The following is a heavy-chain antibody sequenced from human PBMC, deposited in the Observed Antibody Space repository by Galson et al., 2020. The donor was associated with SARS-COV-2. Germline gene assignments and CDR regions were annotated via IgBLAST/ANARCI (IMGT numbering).Heavy chain of an antibody. Sequence: GESLKISCAASGFSFSSYAMHWVRQAPGKGPEWVALTWYDGNIQYYADSVKGRFTISRDNSKNTLYLQMNSLGVEDTAVYFCAKDHGYCSAGTCYWAFDIWGQGTMVTVSS. J-gene: IGHJ3*02. CDR2: TWYDGNIQ. CDR1: GFSFSSYA. CDR3: AKDHGYCSAGTCYWAFDI. D-gene: IGHD2-15*01. V-gene: IGHV3-33*06.